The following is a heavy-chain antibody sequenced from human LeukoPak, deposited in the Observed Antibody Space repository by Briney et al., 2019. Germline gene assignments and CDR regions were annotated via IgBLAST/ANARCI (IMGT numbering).Heavy chain of an antibody. J-gene: IGHJ4*02. CDR3: ARGQYYDSSGYQMY. D-gene: IGHD3-22*01. CDR1: GGSFSGYY. Sequence: SETLSLTCAVYGGSFSGYYWSWIRQPPGKGLEWIGEVNHSGSTNYNPSLKSRVTISVDTSKNQFSLKPSSVTAADTAVYYCARGQYYDSSGYQMYWGQGTLVTVSS. CDR2: VNHSGST. V-gene: IGHV4-34*01.